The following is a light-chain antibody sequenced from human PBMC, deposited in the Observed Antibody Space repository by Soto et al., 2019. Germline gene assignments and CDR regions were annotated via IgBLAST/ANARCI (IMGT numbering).Light chain of an antibody. CDR1: SVRIASNY. V-gene: IGLV6-57*02. CDR3: QSYDHTNVV. CDR2: ENN. Sequence: NFMLTQPHSVSESPVKTVTISCTGSSVRIASNYVQWYQQRPGSAPTTVIYENNQRPSGVPDRFSGSIDSSSNSASLTISGLKTEDEADYYCQSYDHTNVVFGGGTKVTVL. J-gene: IGLJ2*01.